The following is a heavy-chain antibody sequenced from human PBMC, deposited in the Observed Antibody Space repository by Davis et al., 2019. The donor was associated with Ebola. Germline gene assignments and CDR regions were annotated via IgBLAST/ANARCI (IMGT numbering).Heavy chain of an antibody. Sequence: GESLKISCAASGFTFSSYGMHWVRQAPGKGLEWVAVIWYDGSNKYYADSVKGRFTISRDNSKNTLYLQMNSLRAEDTAVYYCARLDTIFGVVDDYWGQGTLVTVSS. CDR1: GFTFSSYG. V-gene: IGHV3-33*01. D-gene: IGHD3-3*01. J-gene: IGHJ4*02. CDR3: ARLDTIFGVVDDY. CDR2: IWYDGSNK.